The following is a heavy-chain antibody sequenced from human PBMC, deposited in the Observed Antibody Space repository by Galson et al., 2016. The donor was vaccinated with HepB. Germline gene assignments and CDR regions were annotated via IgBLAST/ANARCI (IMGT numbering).Heavy chain of an antibody. J-gene: IGHJ4*02. CDR2: INPSGGST. D-gene: IGHD3/OR15-3a*01. V-gene: IGHV1-46*01. CDR1: GYTFTSYY. CDR3: ARGTGTGGYFDY. Sequence: SVKVSCKASGYTFTSYYMHWVRQAPGQGLEWMGIINPSGGSTSYAQKFQGRVTVTRDTSTSTVYMELSSLRSEDTAVYYCARGTGTGGYFDYGAREPWSPSRQ.